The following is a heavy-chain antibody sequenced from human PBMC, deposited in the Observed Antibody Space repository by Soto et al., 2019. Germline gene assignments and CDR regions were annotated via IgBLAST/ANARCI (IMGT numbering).Heavy chain of an antibody. CDR1: GVSLSTSGVG. Sequence: QITLKESGPTLVKPTQTLTLTCTFSGVSLSTSGVGVGWIRQPPGKAMKWLALIYWDDDKRYSPSLKSRLTNTKDTSKNPLVLTLTNMDPLATDTYYCAHTSHYPYYYYVWGSYRLYYFDYWGQGTLVTVSS. CDR3: AHTSHYPYYYYVWGSYRLYYFDY. D-gene: IGHD3-16*02. J-gene: IGHJ4*02. CDR2: IYWDDDK. V-gene: IGHV2-5*02.